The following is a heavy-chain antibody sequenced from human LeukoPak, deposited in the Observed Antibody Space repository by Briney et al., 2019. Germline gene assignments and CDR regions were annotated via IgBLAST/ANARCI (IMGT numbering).Heavy chain of an antibody. CDR1: GFTFDDYA. Sequence: GRSLRLFCAASGFTFDDYAMHWVRQAPGKGLEWVSGITGRSGSTYYAASVKGRFTISRDNSKNTLYLQMNSLRAEDTAVYHCARVIGYYSDTSCFEGDWGQGTLVTVSS. D-gene: IGHD2-2*01. CDR3: ARVIGYYSDTSCFEGD. V-gene: IGHV3-23*01. CDR2: ITGRSGST. J-gene: IGHJ4*02.